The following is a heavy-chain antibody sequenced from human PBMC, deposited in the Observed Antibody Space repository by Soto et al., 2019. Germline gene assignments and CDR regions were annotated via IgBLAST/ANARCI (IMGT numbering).Heavy chain of an antibody. CDR3: ARHDSSGYYDERHYFDY. Sequence: PSETLSLTCTVSGGSISSYYWSWIRQPPGKGLEWIGYIYYSGSTNYNPSLKSRVTISVDTSKIQFSLKLSSVTAADTAVYYCARHDSSGYYDERHYFDYWGQGTLVTVSS. CDR2: IYYSGST. CDR1: GGSISSYY. D-gene: IGHD3-22*01. J-gene: IGHJ4*02. V-gene: IGHV4-59*08.